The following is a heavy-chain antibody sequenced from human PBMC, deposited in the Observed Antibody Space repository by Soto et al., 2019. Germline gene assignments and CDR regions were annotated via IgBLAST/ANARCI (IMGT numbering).Heavy chain of an antibody. CDR2: IVVGSGNT. CDR3: AADKRADYYDSSGYYSSI. J-gene: IGHJ3*02. Sequence: SVKVSCKASGYTFYSYDITWVRQARGQRLEWIGWIVVGSGNTNYAQKFQERVTITRDMSTSTAYMELSSLRSEDTAVYYCAADKRADYYDSSGYYSSIWGHGIMVTV. V-gene: IGHV1-58*02. CDR1: GYTFYSYD. D-gene: IGHD3-22*01.